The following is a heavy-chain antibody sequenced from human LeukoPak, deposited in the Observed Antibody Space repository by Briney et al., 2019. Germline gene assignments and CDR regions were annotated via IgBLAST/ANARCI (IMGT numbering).Heavy chain of an antibody. CDR3: ARGQRMDV. CDR1: GGSITSYY. V-gene: IGHV4-4*07. CDR2: IYTSGNT. J-gene: IGHJ6*02. D-gene: IGHD5-24*01. Sequence: SETLSLTCAVSGGSITSYYWTWIRQPAGKGLEWIGRIYTSGNTNYNPSLESRVTMSLDTSKNQLSLKLSSVTAADTAVYYCARGQRMDVWGQGTTVTVSS.